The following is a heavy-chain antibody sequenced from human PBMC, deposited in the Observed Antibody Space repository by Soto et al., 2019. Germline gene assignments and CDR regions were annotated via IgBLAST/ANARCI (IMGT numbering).Heavy chain of an antibody. V-gene: IGHV1-18*01. CDR2: ISTSNGYT. Sequence: QVQLVQSAGEVKEPGASLKVACKASGYSFSTYGISWVRQAPGQGLEWMGWISTSNGYTHYAQKFQGRVIMTTDTSTKTAYMEVSSLRSDDTAFYFCARDRSFALLEWSPSDSYGMDVWGQGTSVTVSS. CDR3: ARDRSFALLEWSPSDSYGMDV. D-gene: IGHD3-3*01. J-gene: IGHJ6*02. CDR1: GYSFSTYG.